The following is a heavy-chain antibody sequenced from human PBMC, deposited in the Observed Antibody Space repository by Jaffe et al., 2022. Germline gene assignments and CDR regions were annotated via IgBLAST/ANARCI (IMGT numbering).Heavy chain of an antibody. CDR1: GFTFSSYG. CDR3: AKDLNPPGIAAAGTFDY. J-gene: IGHJ4*02. CDR2: IRYDGSNK. D-gene: IGHD6-13*01. Sequence: QVQLVESGGGVVQPGGSLRLSCAASGFTFSSYGMHWVRQAPGKGLEWVAFIRYDGSNKYYADSVKGRFTISRDNSKNTLYLQMNSLRAEDTAVYYCAKDLNPPGIAAAGTFDYWGQGTLVTVSS. V-gene: IGHV3-30*02.